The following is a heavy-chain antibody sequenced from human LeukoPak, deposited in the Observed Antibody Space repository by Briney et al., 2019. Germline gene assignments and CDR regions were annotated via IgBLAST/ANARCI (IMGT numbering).Heavy chain of an antibody. CDR2: INWNGGST. CDR1: GFTFDDYG. V-gene: IGHV3-20*04. D-gene: IGHD3-22*01. J-gene: IGHJ6*03. CDR3: ARDAAGYYYDSSGYYYYYMDV. Sequence: PPGGSLRLSCAASGFTFDDYGMSWVRQAPGKGLEWVSGINWNGGSTGYADCVKGRFTISRDNAKNSLYLQMNSLRAEDTALYYCARDAAGYYYDSSGYYYYYMDVWGKGTTVTVSS.